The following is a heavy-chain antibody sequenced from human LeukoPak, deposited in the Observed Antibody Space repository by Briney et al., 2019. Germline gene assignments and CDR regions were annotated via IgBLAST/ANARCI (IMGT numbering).Heavy chain of an antibody. J-gene: IGHJ4*02. V-gene: IGHV3-7*03. CDR1: GFTFSSYW. Sequence: GGSLRLSCAASGFTFSSYWMTWVRQAPGKGLEWVANIKEDGCEKYYVDSVKGRFTISRDNAKNSLYLQVSSLRAEDTAVYYCARDSGWFRFDYWGRGTLVTVSS. CDR3: ARDSGWFRFDY. D-gene: IGHD6-13*01. CDR2: IKEDGCEK.